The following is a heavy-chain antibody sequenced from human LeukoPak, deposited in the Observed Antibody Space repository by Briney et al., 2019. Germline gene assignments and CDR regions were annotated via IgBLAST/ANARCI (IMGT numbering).Heavy chain of an antibody. J-gene: IGHJ4*02. Sequence: SVKVSCKASGGTFSSYAISWVRQAPGQGLEWMGGIIPIFGTANYAQKFQGRVTITADESTSAAYMELSSLRSEDTAVYYCARDPRYCSSTSCLYYFDYWGQGTLVTVSS. V-gene: IGHV1-69*13. CDR2: IIPIFGTA. CDR3: ARDPRYCSSTSCLYYFDY. CDR1: GGTFSSYA. D-gene: IGHD2-2*01.